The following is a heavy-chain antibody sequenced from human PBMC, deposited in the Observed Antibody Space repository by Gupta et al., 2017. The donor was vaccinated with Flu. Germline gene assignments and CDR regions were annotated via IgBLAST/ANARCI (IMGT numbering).Heavy chain of an antibody. V-gene: IGHV3-9*01. J-gene: IGHJ3*01. CDR3: MGGTVAP. CDR2: ISWNSGSI. D-gene: IGHD1-26*01. Sequence: GASGFTFDDYAMAWVRKAPGNGLEWVAGISWNSGSIGYADSGKGRFTISRDNAKNSLYLEMNGRRAEDTALYFCMGGTVAPGGQGTMVTVSS. CDR1: GFTFDDYA.